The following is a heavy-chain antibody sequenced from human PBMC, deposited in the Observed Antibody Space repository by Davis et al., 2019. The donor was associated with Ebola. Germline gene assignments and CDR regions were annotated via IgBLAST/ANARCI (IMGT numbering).Heavy chain of an antibody. CDR1: GGSFSADY. Sequence: MPSETLSLTCAVHGGSFSADYWSWIRQPPGKGLEWIGEINHSGLTNYNPSLKSRVTISVDTSKNQFSLKLSSVTAADTAVYYCARGLSRVATKYYYYYYGMDVWGQGTTVTVSS. V-gene: IGHV4-34*01. CDR3: ARGLSRVATKYYYYYYGMDV. D-gene: IGHD5-12*01. J-gene: IGHJ6*02. CDR2: INHSGLT.